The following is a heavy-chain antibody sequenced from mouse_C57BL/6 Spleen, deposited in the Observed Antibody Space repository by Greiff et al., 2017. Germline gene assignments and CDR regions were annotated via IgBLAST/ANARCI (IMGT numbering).Heavy chain of an antibody. CDR2: IYPRDGST. V-gene: IGHV1-85*01. J-gene: IGHJ3*01. Sequence: VQRVESGPELVKPGASVKLSCKASGYTFTSYDINWVKQRPGQGLEWIGWIYPRDGSTKYNEKFKGKATLTVDTSSSTAYMELHSLTSEDSAVYFCATGPYYYGSSQFAYWGQGTLVTVSA. D-gene: IGHD1-1*01. CDR3: ATGPYYYGSSQFAY. CDR1: GYTFTSYD.